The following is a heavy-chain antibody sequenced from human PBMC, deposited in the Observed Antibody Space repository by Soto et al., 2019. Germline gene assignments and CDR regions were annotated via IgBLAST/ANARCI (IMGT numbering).Heavy chain of an antibody. CDR3: ALVRTIGDVWSGYFYMDV. V-gene: IGHV2-5*02. CDR2: IYWDDDK. Sequence: QISLKESGPTLVKPTQTLTLTCNFSGFSLSTSKVGVGWIRQPPGEALERLALIYWDDDKRYSPSPKSRLTIMKDSSKNQVVLTMTNMDPVDTATYYCALVRTIGDVWSGYFYMDVWGKGTTVTVSS. CDR1: GFSLSTSKVG. J-gene: IGHJ6*03. D-gene: IGHD3-3*01.